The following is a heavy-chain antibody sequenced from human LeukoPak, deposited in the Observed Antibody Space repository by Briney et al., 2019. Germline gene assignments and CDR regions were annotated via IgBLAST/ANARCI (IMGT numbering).Heavy chain of an antibody. CDR2: FDPEDGET. V-gene: IGHV1-24*01. Sequence: GASVKVSCKVSGYTLTELSMHWVRQAPGKGLEWMGGFDPEDGETIYAQKFQGRVTMTEDTSTDTAYMELSSLRSEDTAVYYCTTAGGDYDYYYYYMDVWGKGTTVTVSS. CDR1: GYTLTELS. D-gene: IGHD4-17*01. CDR3: TTAGGDYDYYYYYMDV. J-gene: IGHJ6*03.